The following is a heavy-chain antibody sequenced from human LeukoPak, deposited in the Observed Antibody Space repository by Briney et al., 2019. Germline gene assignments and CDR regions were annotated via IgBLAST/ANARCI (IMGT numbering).Heavy chain of an antibody. J-gene: IGHJ5*02. CDR3: ARATLIAAAGQYNWFDP. V-gene: IGHV5-10-1*01. Sequence: GESLRISCKGSGYSFTSYWISWVRPMPGKGLEWMGRIDPSDSYTNYSPSFQGHVTISADKSISTAYLQWSSLKASDTAMYYCARATLIAAAGQYNWFDPWGQGTLVTVSS. D-gene: IGHD6-13*01. CDR2: IDPSDSYT. CDR1: GYSFTSYW.